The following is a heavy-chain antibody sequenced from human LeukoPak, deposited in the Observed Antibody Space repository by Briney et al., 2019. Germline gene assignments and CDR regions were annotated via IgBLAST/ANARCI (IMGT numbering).Heavy chain of an antibody. CDR1: GYTFTGYY. V-gene: IGHV1-18*04. Sequence: ASVKVSCKASGYTFTGYYMHWVRQAPGQGLEWMGWISAYNGNTNYAQKLQGRVTMTTDTSTSTAYMELRTLRSDDTAVYYCARYFSGWSLFYWGQGTLVTVSS. CDR2: ISAYNGNT. CDR3: ARYFSGWSLFY. D-gene: IGHD6-19*01. J-gene: IGHJ4*02.